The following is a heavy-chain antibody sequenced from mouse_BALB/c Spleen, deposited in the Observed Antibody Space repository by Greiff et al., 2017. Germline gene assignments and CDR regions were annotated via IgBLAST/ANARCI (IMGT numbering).Heavy chain of an antibody. CDR2: IYWDDDK. D-gene: IGHD2-1*01. V-gene: IGHV8-12*01. Sequence: QVTLKVSGPGILQPSQTLSLTCSFSGFSLSTSGMGVSWIRQPSGKGLEWLAHIYWDDDKRYNPSLKSRLTISKDTSRNQVFLKITSVDTADTATYYCARRALYGNYVAYWGQGTLVTVSA. J-gene: IGHJ3*01. CDR3: ARRALYGNYVAY. CDR1: GFSLSTSGMG.